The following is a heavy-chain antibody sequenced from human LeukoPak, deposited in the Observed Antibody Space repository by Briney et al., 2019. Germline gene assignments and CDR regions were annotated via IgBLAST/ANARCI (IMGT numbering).Heavy chain of an antibody. CDR2: ISTGGSTI. V-gene: IGHV3-48*04. D-gene: IGHD6-19*01. CDR1: GFTFSGSA. CDR3: ARSLYSSGWYSDY. J-gene: IGHJ4*02. Sequence: GGSLRLSCAASGFTFSGSAMHWVRQASGKGLEWVSYISTGGSTIYYADSVRGRFTISRDNAKNSLSLQMNSLRAEDTAVYYCARSLYSSGWYSDYWGQGTLVTVSS.